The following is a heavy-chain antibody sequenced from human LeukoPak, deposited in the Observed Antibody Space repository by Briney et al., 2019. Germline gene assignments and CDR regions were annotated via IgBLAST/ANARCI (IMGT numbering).Heavy chain of an antibody. CDR1: GGSISSGDYY. D-gene: IGHD3-22*01. V-gene: IGHV4-30-4*01. J-gene: IGHJ5*02. Sequence: SETLSLTCTVSGGSISSGDYYWSWIRQPPGKGLEWIGYIYYSGSTNYNPSLKSRVTISVDTSKNQFSLKLSSVTAADTAVYYCARGRARYYDSSGYYASWGQGTLVTVSS. CDR3: ARGRARYYDSSGYYAS. CDR2: IYYSGST.